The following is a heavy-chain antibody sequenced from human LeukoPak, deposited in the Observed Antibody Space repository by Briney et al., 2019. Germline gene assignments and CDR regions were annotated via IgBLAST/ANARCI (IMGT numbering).Heavy chain of an antibody. V-gene: IGHV3-30*01. CDR2: ISYDGSNK. CDR1: GFTFSSYA. Sequence: GGSLRLSCAASGFTFSSYAMPWVRQAPGKGLEWVAVISYDGSNKYYADSVKGRFTISRDNSKNTLYLQMNSLRAEDTAVYYCAREETAAAGAFDYWGQGTLVTVSS. CDR3: AREETAAAGAFDY. D-gene: IGHD6-13*01. J-gene: IGHJ4*02.